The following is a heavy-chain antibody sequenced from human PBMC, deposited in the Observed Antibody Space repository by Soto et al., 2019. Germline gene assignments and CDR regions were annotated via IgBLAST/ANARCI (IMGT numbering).Heavy chain of an antibody. CDR2: ISYDGSNK. V-gene: IGHV3-30*18. CDR1: GFTFSSYG. D-gene: IGHD3-22*01. Sequence: QVQLVESGGGVVQPGRSLRLSCAASGFTFSSYGMHWVRQAPGKGLEWVAVISYDGSNKYYADSVKGRFTISRDNSKNTLYLQMNSLRAEDTAVYYCAKDLAITMIVVVKSPIDYWGQGTLVTVSS. J-gene: IGHJ4*02. CDR3: AKDLAITMIVVVKSPIDY.